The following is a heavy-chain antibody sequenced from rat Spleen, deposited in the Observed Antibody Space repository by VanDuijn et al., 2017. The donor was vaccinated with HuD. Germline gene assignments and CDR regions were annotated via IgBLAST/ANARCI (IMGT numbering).Heavy chain of an antibody. Sequence: EVQLVESGGGLVQPGRSLKLSCIASGFTFSDYYMAWVRQAPTKGLEWVATISYDGSRTYYRDSVKGRFTISRDNGKSILYLEMDSLRSEDMATYYCARGVADYWGQGVMVTVSS. D-gene: IGHD4-3*01. J-gene: IGHJ2*01. CDR3: ARGVADY. CDR2: ISYDGSRT. CDR1: GFTFSDYY. V-gene: IGHV5-7*01.